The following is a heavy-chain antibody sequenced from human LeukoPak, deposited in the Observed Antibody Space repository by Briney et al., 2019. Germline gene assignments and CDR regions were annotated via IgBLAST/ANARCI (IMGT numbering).Heavy chain of an antibody. CDR1: GGSISSYY. CDR3: ARDLRRAARPSWFDP. CDR2: IYYSGST. Sequence: SETLSLTCTVSGGSISSYYWSWIRQPPGKGLEWIGYIYYSGSTNYNPPLKSRVTISVDTSKNQFSLKLSSVTAADTAVYYCARDLRRAARPSWFDPWGQGTLVTVSS. D-gene: IGHD6-6*01. J-gene: IGHJ5*02. V-gene: IGHV4-59*01.